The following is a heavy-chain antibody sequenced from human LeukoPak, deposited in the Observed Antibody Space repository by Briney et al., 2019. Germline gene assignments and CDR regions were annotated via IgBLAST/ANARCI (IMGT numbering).Heavy chain of an antibody. Sequence: SVKVSCKASGGTFSSYAISWVRQAPGQGLEWMGGIIPIFGTANYAQKFQGRVTITADKSTSTAYMELSSLRSEDTAVYYCAGQRAGGDNWFDPWGQGTLVTVSS. D-gene: IGHD1-26*01. J-gene: IGHJ5*02. CDR2: IIPIFGTA. V-gene: IGHV1-69*06. CDR1: GGTFSSYA. CDR3: AGQRAGGDNWFDP.